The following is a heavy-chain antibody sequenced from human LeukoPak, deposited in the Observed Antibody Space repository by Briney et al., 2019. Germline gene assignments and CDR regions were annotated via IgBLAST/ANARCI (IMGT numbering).Heavy chain of an antibody. CDR1: GYTFTGYY. CDR2: INPNSDDT. V-gene: IGHV1-2*02. CDR3: ARERHDYGDFDY. J-gene: IGHJ4*02. D-gene: IGHD4-17*01. Sequence: GASVKVSCKASGYTFTGYYIHWVRQAPGQGLEWMGWINPNSDDTSFAQRFQGRVTMTRDTSISTAYMELSRLRSDDTAVYYCARERHDYGDFDYWGQGTLVTVSS.